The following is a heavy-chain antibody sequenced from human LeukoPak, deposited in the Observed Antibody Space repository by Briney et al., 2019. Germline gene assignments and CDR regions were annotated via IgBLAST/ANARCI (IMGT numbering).Heavy chain of an antibody. J-gene: IGHJ4*02. CDR2: FDPGDSDT. D-gene: IGHD4-11*01. V-gene: IGHV5-51*01. CDR1: GYRFTSYW. Sequence: GESLKISWKGSGYRFTSYWIGWVRQMPGKGLGRVGIFDPGDSDTRYSTSLQGQVTISADKSISTAYLQSSSLKASNTAMYNCARLPTVTTTDFDYWGQGTLVTVSS. CDR3: ARLPTVTTTDFDY.